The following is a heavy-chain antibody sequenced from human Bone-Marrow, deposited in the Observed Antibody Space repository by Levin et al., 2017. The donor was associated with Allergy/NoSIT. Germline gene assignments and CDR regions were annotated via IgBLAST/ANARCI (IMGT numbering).Heavy chain of an antibody. CDR3: TTPTIVAAGPSFDY. V-gene: IGHV1-2*06. Sequence: ASVKVSCKASGYTFTGYYMHWVRQAPGQGLEWMGRINPNSGGTYSAQKFQGRVTMTRDTSISTAYMELSRLRSDDMAVYFCTTPTIVAAGPSFDYWGQGTLVTVSS. CDR1: GYTFTGYY. D-gene: IGHD6-13*01. CDR2: INPNSGGT. J-gene: IGHJ4*02.